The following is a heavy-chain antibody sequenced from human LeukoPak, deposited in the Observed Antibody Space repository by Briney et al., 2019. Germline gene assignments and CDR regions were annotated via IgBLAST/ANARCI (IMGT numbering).Heavy chain of an antibody. CDR3: AKAEAGYFDY. D-gene: IGHD3-10*01. V-gene: IGHV3-23*01. CDR1: GFTFTSSA. J-gene: IGHJ4*02. Sequence: PGGSLRLSCAASGFTFTSSAMSWVRQAPGKGLEWVSTISASGTSTYHADAVTGRLTISRDSPKNTLYLQMNSLRAEDTAVYYCAKAEAGYFDYWGQGALVSVSS. CDR2: ISASGTST.